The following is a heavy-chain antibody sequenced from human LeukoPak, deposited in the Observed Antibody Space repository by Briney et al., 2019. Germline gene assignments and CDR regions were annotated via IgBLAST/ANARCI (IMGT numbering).Heavy chain of an antibody. V-gene: IGHV3-53*01. Sequence: GGSLRLSCAASGFTVSSNYMSWVRQAPGKGLEWVSVIYSGGSTYYADSVKGRFTISRDNSKNTLYLQMNSLRAEDTAVYYCARDLNYYYYGMDVWGQGTLVTVSS. CDR2: IYSGGST. J-gene: IGHJ6*02. CDR1: GFTVSSNY. CDR3: ARDLNYYYYGMDV.